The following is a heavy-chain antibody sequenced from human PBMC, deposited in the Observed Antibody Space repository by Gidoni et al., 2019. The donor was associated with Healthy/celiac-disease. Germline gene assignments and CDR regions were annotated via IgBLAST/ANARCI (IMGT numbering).Heavy chain of an antibody. CDR1: GYTFTSYG. Sequence: QVQLVQSGAEVKKPGASVKVSCKASGYTFTSYGISWVRQAPGQGLEWMGWISAYNGNTNYAQKLQGRVTMTTDTSTSTAYMELRSLRSDDTAVYYCAREPHGYCSGGSCRGWYFDYWGQGTLVTVSS. CDR3: AREPHGYCSGGSCRGWYFDY. D-gene: IGHD2-15*01. CDR2: ISAYNGNT. V-gene: IGHV1-18*01. J-gene: IGHJ4*02.